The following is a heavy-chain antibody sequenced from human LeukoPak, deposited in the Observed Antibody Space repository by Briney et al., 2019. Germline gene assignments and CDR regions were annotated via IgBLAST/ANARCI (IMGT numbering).Heavy chain of an antibody. J-gene: IGHJ4*02. V-gene: IGHV3-48*03. CDR1: GFTFSSYE. Sequence: PGGSLRLSCAASGFTFSSYEMNWVRQAPGKGLEWVSYISSSGSTIYYADSVKGRFTISRDNAKNSLYLQMNSLRAEDTAVYYCARHRPYGSGRERYFDSGGQGTLVTVS. D-gene: IGHD3-10*01. CDR3: ARHRPYGSGRERYFDS. CDR2: ISSSGSTI.